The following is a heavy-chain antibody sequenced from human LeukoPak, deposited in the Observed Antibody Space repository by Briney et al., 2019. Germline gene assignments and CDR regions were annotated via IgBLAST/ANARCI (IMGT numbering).Heavy chain of an antibody. D-gene: IGHD3-3*01. J-gene: IGHJ6*03. CDR3: AKDPSIFDPVYYSMDV. CDR1: GFTFSSSG. Sequence: SGGSLRLSCAASGFTFSSSGMHWVRQAPGKGLEWVAFIRHDGSNKYYADSVKGRFTFSRDNSKNTLYLQMNSLRAEDTAVYYCAKDPSIFDPVYYSMDVWGKGTTVTVSS. V-gene: IGHV3-30*02. CDR2: IRHDGSNK.